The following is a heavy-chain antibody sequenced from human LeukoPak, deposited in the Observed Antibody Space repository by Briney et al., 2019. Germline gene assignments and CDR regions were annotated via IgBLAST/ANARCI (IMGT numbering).Heavy chain of an antibody. CDR2: INSDGSSP. CDR1: GFTFSSHW. CDR3: ARVPRGVRYSSSWSGYIDY. Sequence: GGSLRLSCAASGFTFSSHWMHWVRHGPGKGLVWVSRINSDGSSPTYEDSVKGRFTISRDNAKNTLYLQMKSLRAEDTAVYYCARVPRGVRYSSSWSGYIDYWGQGTLVTVSS. V-gene: IGHV3-74*01. D-gene: IGHD6-13*01. J-gene: IGHJ4*02.